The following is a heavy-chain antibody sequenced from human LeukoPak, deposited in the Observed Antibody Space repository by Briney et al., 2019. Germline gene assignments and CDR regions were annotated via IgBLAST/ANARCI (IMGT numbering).Heavy chain of an antibody. J-gene: IGHJ5*02. V-gene: IGHV1-2*02. D-gene: IGHD3-10*01. Sequence: ASVKVSCKVSGYTLTVLSMHWVRQAPGQGLEWMGWINPNSGGTNYAQKFQGRVTMTRDTSISTAYMELSRLRSDDTAVYYCARADKNGWFGEPVNWFDPWGQGTLVTVSS. CDR3: ARADKNGWFGEPVNWFDP. CDR1: GYTLTVLS. CDR2: INPNSGGT.